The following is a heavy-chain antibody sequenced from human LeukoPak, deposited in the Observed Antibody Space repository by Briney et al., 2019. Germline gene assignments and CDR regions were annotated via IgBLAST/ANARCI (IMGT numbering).Heavy chain of an antibody. J-gene: IGHJ4*02. CDR1: GGSIRGGPYH. CDR2: IHYSGTT. CDR3: ARADCSTTCYYFDD. V-gene: IGHV4-31*11. Sequence: PSETLSLTCAASGGSIRGGPYHWSWIRQHPGKGLEWIGYIHYSGTTYYNPSLKSRVTISVDTSNNQFSLKLSSVSAADTAVYYCARADCSTTCYYFDDWGRGTLVTVSS. D-gene: IGHD2-2*01.